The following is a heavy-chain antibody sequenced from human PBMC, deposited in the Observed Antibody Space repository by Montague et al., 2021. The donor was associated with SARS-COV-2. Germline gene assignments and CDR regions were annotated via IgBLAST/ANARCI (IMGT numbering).Heavy chain of an antibody. CDR1: GFIVSGNY. CDR2: IHSAGRGT. CDR3: AKVGDILTGYSLINLDA. J-gene: IGHJ5*02. Sequence: SLRLSCAASGFIVSGNYMSWVRQAPGKGLEWVSVIHSAGRGTYYADSVQGRFTISRDNLKNTVYLQINSLRDVDTALYYCAKVGDILTGYSLINLDAWGQGTLVVVSS. V-gene: IGHV3-53*01. D-gene: IGHD3-9*01.